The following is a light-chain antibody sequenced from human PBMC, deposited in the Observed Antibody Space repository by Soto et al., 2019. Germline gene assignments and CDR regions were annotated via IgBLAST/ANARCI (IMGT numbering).Light chain of an antibody. CDR3: CSYAGIYWV. J-gene: IGLJ3*02. V-gene: IGLV2-23*01. CDR1: SSDVGSYNL. CDR2: EGS. Sequence: QSALTQPASVSGSPGQSITISCTGTSSDVGSYNLVSWYQQHPGKAPKLMIYEGSKRPSGVSNRFSGSKSGNTASLTISGLQAEDEAGYYCCSYAGIYWVFGGGTKLTVL.